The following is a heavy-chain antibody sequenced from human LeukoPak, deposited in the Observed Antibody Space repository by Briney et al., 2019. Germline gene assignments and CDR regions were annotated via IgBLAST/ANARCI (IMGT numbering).Heavy chain of an antibody. CDR3: ATIQLLWFGDRWGLDY. V-gene: IGHV1-8*01. Sequence: ASVKVSCKASGYTFTNYDINWVRQAPGQGLEWMGWMNPNSGNTGYAQKFQGRFTLTRETFISTAYMELSSLRSDDTAVYYCATIQLLWFGDRWGLDYWGQGTLVTVSS. CDR1: GYTFTNYD. J-gene: IGHJ4*02. CDR2: MNPNSGNT. D-gene: IGHD3-10*01.